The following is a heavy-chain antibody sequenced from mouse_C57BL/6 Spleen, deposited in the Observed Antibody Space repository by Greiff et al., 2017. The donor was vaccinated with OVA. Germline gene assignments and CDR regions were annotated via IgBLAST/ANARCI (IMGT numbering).Heavy chain of an antibody. CDR3: TTADGTYYYAMDY. D-gene: IGHD1-1*01. Sequence: EVKLVESGAELVRPGASVKLSCTASGFNIKDDYMHWVKQRPEQGLEWIGWIDPENGDTEYASKFQGKATITADTSSNTAYLQLSSLTSEDTAVYYCTTADGTYYYAMDYWGQGTSVTVSS. CDR1: GFNIKDDY. J-gene: IGHJ4*01. V-gene: IGHV14-4*01. CDR2: IDPENGDT.